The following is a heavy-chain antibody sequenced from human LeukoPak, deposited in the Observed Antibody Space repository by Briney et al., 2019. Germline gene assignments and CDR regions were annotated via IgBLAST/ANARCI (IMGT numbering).Heavy chain of an antibody. CDR1: GFTFSSYA. V-gene: IGHV3-30-3*01. CDR3: ASLIWGSGFDY. Sequence: GRSLRLSCAASGFTFSSYAMHWVRQAPGKGLEWVAVISYDGSNKYYADSVKGRFTISRDNAKNSLFLQMNSLRAEDTAVYYCASLIWGSGFDYWGQGTLVTVSS. J-gene: IGHJ4*02. D-gene: IGHD7-27*01. CDR2: ISYDGSNK.